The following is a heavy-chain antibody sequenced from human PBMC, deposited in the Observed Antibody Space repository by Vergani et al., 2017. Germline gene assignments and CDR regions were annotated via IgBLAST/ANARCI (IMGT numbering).Heavy chain of an antibody. CDR1: GGSISSSSYY. J-gene: IGHJ3*02. CDR3: ARIVASSTSCCVVDAFDI. CDR2: IYYSGST. D-gene: IGHD2-2*01. Sequence: QLQLQESGPGLVKPSETLSLTCTVSGGSISSSSYYWGWIRQPPGKGLEWIGSIYYSGSTYYNPSLKSRVTISVDTSKNQFSLKLSSVTAADTAVYYCARIVASSTSCCVVDAFDIWGQGTMVTVSS. V-gene: IGHV4-39*01.